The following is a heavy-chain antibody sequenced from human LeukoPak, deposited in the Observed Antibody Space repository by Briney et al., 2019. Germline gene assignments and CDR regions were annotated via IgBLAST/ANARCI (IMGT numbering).Heavy chain of an antibody. Sequence: PSETLSLTCTVSGGSISSNYYWSWIRQPPGKGLELIGYIYYSGSTTYNPTLKSRVAVSVDTSKNQFSLKLNSVTAADTAVYYCARAQSSGWEGKGIDPWGQGTLVTVSS. CDR3: ARAQSSGWEGKGIDP. CDR2: IYYSGST. CDR1: GGSISSNYY. J-gene: IGHJ5*02. D-gene: IGHD6-19*01. V-gene: IGHV4-59*01.